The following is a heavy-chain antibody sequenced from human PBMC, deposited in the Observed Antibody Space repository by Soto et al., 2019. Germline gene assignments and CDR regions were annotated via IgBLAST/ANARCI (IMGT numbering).Heavy chain of an antibody. J-gene: IGHJ6*02. D-gene: IGHD3-22*01. V-gene: IGHV3-9*01. CDR2: ITWKSGII. CDR3: AKDVGPQTGDYYYDPTSRPLYYGMDV. CDR1: GFTLDEYA. Sequence: PGGSLRLSCEASGFTLDEYAMHWVRQAPGKGLEWVSGITWKSGIIGYADSVKGRFTISRDNAKNSLYLQMNSLRAEDTALYYCAKDVGPQTGDYYYDPTSRPLYYGMDVWGQGTTVTVSS.